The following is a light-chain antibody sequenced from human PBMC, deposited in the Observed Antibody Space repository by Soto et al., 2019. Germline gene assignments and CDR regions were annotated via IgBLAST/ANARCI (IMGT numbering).Light chain of an antibody. J-gene: IGKJ1*01. CDR1: QSISSY. Sequence: DIQMTQSPASLSASVGDRVTITCRASQSISSYLNWYQQKPGKAPKLLIYAASSLQSGVPSGFSGSGSGTDFTLTISSLQPEDFATYYCQQGGTFGQGTKVDIK. V-gene: IGKV1-39*01. CDR3: QQGGT. CDR2: AAS.